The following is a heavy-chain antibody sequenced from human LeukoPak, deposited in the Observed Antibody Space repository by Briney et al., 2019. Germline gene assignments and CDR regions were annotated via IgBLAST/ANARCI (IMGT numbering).Heavy chain of an antibody. CDR3: AENLGSPWYYFDN. CDR1: GFTFSNYA. CDR2: VSGGGSVA. V-gene: IGHV3-23*01. Sequence: PGGSLRLSCTGSGFTFSNYAMSWVRQPPGKGLEWVSGVSGGGSVAFYANSVEGRFTVSRDNSKNTLSLQMNSLRAEDTAIYYCAENLGSPWYYFDNWGRGTLVTVSS. D-gene: IGHD3-16*01. J-gene: IGHJ4*02.